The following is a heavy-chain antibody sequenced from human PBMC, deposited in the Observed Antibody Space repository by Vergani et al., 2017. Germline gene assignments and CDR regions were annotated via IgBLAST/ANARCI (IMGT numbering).Heavy chain of an antibody. J-gene: IGHJ4*02. Sequence: QLQLQESGPGLVKPSETLSLTCTVSGGSISSSSYYWGWIRQPPGKGLEWIGSIYYSGSTYYNPSLKSRVTISVDKSKNQFSLKLSSVTAADTAVYYCARVIPLEVAGLPYFDYWGQGTLVTVSS. CDR1: GGSISSSSYY. D-gene: IGHD6-19*01. CDR3: ARVIPLEVAGLPYFDY. V-gene: IGHV4-39*07. CDR2: IYYSGST.